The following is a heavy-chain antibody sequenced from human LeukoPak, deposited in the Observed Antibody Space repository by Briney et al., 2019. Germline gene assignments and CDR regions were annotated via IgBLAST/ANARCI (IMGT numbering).Heavy chain of an antibody. CDR1: GGSISSGSYY. Sequence: SQTLSLTCTVSGGSISSGSYYWSWIRQPAGKGLEWIGRIYTSGSTNYNPSLKSRVTMSVDTSKNQFSLKLSSVTAADTAVYYCAREGYSYGLFDYWGQGTLVTVSS. V-gene: IGHV4-61*02. CDR2: IYTSGST. D-gene: IGHD5-18*01. J-gene: IGHJ4*02. CDR3: AREGYSYGLFDY.